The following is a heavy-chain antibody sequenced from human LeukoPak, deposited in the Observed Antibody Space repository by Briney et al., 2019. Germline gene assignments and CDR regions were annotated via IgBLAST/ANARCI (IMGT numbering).Heavy chain of an antibody. CDR3: ARRLWLVLLTPTNWFDP. V-gene: IGHV4-38-2*02. Sequence: SETLSLTCTVSGYSISSGYYWGWIRQPPGKGLEWIGSIYHSGSTYYNPSLKSRVTISVDTSKNQFSLKLSSVTAADTAVYYCARRLWLVLLTPTNWFDPWGQGTLVTVSS. J-gene: IGHJ5*02. CDR2: IYHSGST. CDR1: GYSISSGYY. D-gene: IGHD6-19*01.